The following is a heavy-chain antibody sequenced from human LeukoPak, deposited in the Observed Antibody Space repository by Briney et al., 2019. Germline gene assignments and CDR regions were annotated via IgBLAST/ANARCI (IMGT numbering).Heavy chain of an antibody. Sequence: PSETLSLTCTVSGDSINSYFWTWIRQPAGKGLEWIGRIFGSESSTYNPSLQSRLSMSLDTSKNQFSLRLTSVTAADTAVYYCARDGGYYGSGSYLLHWGQGILVTVSS. CDR2: IFGSESS. V-gene: IGHV4-4*07. CDR3: ARDGGYYGSGSYLLH. CDR1: GDSINSYF. J-gene: IGHJ4*02. D-gene: IGHD3-10*01.